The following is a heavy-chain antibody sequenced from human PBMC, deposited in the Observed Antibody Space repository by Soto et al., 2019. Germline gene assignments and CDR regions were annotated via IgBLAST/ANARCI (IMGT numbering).Heavy chain of an antibody. Sequence: QVQLVQSGAEVKKPGASVKVSCKASGYTFTSYDINWVRQATGQGLECMRWMNPNTGNTAYAQNFQGRVTITRNTSIITAYMELSSLRSEYTAVYYCARESSYGLVYWGQGTLVTVSS. D-gene: IGHD5-18*01. J-gene: IGHJ4*02. CDR3: ARESSYGLVY. CDR2: MNPNTGNT. V-gene: IGHV1-8*01. CDR1: GYTFTSYD.